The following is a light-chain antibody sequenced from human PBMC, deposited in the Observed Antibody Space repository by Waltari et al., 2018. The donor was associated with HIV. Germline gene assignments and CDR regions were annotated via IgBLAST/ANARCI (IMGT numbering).Light chain of an antibody. CDR2: RNN. Sequence: QAGLSQPPSVSKGLRQTATLTCTGNSNNVGYQGAAWLQQHQGHPPKLLSYRNNNRPSGISERVASSRSGNTASLTITGLQPKDEADDYCSAWDSSLSAWVFGGGTKLTVL. CDR1: SNNVGYQG. J-gene: IGLJ3*02. CDR3: SAWDSSLSAWV. V-gene: IGLV10-54*01.